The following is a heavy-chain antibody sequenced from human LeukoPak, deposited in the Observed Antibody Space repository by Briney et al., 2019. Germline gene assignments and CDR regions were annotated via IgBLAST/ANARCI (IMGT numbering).Heavy chain of an antibody. V-gene: IGHV3-7*01. D-gene: IGHD6-19*01. J-gene: IGHJ4*02. CDR2: IKKDGSEK. CDR3: ASSGWYGTSFDY. CDR1: GFTFSSYW. Sequence: GGSLRLSCAASGFTFSSYWMSWVRQAPGKGLEWVANIKKDGSEKYYVDSVKGRFTISRDNAKNSLYLQMNSLRAEDTAVYYCASSGWYGTSFDYWGQGTLVTVSS.